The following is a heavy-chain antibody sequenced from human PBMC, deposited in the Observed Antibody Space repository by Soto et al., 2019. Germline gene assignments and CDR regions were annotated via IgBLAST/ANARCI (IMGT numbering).Heavy chain of an antibody. CDR2: IIPIFGTA. D-gene: IGHD5-12*01. J-gene: IGHJ5*02. CDR1: GGTFSNYA. Sequence: QVQLVQSGAEVKKPGSSVKVSCKASGGTFSNYAISWVRQAPGQGLEWMGGIIPIFGTANYAQKFQGRVTITAXXSXSTXYMELSSLRSEDTAIYYCAVGSVDIVPTGMKPFDPWGQGTLVTVSS. V-gene: IGHV1-69*12. CDR3: AVGSVDIVPTGMKPFDP.